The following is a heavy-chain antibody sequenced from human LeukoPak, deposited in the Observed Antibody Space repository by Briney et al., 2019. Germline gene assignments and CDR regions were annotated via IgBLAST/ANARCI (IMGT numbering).Heavy chain of an antibody. CDR3: ARPPQGRDGYKSDY. CDR2: IKEDGSQK. D-gene: IGHD5-24*01. CDR1: GFTFSNYW. J-gene: IGHJ4*02. V-gene: IGHV3-7*01. Sequence: GGSLRHSCAASGFTFSNYWMSWVRQAPGKGLEWVANIKEDGSQKYYVDSVKGRFTIFRDNAKNSLYLQMNSLRPEDTAVYYCARPPQGRDGYKSDYWGQGTLVTVSS.